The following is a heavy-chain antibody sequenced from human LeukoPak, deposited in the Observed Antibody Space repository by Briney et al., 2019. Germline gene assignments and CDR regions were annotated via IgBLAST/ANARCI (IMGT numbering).Heavy chain of an antibody. V-gene: IGHV4-4*02. CDR1: AGSSSGNSW. J-gene: IGHJ3*01. D-gene: IGHD2-2*01. CDR2: IYHSGTT. CDR3: ATNSMPRTTLVSDWRNSKCYAFRR. Sequence: SETLSLTCAVSAGSSSGNSWRRLVRQPPGKGLEWIGKIYHSGTTNYNPSLKRRVTISVAKTKNQSSLKLNSVTAADTAVYYCATNSMPRTTLVSDWRNSKCYAFRRWGQGTMVIVSS.